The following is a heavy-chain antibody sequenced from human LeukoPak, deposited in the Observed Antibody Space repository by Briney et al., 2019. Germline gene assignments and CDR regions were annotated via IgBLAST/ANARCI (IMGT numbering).Heavy chain of an antibody. J-gene: IGHJ6*02. V-gene: IGHV3-21*04. Sequence: GGSLRLSCAASGFTFSTYNMNWVRQAPGKGLEWVSSISSSSSYIYCADSVKGRFTISRDNAKNSLYLQMNNLRAEDTALYYCAKAQRTGYNYGSHYYYDLDVWGQGTTVTVSS. CDR3: AKAQRTGYNYGSHYYYDLDV. D-gene: IGHD5-18*01. CDR1: GFTFSTYN. CDR2: ISSSSSYI.